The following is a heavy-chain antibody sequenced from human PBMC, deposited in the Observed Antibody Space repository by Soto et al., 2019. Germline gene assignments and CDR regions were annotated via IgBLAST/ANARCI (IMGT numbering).Heavy chain of an antibody. D-gene: IGHD6-6*01. CDR3: AKDAGIAARPAFDI. CDR2: ISWDGGST. V-gene: IGHV3-43*01. J-gene: IGHJ3*02. Sequence: GGSLRLSCAASGFTFDDYTMHWVRQAPGKGLEWVSLISWDGGSTYYAESVKGRFTISRDNSKNSLYLQMNSLRTEDSALDYCAKDAGIAARPAFDIWGQGTMVTVSS. CDR1: GFTFDDYT.